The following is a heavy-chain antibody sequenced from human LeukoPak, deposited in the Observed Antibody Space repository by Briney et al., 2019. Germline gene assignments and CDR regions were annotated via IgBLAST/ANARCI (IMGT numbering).Heavy chain of an antibody. V-gene: IGHV4-34*01. J-gene: IGHJ6*03. CDR2: INHSGST. Sequence: SETLSLTCAVYGGSFSGYYWSWIRQPPGKGLEWIGEINHSGSTNYNPSLKSRVTISVDTSKNQFSLKLSSVTAADTAVYYCARGFRGYCSSTSRYLYYYYYYMDVWGKGTTVTVSS. CDR3: ARGFRGYCSSTSRYLYYYYYYMDV. D-gene: IGHD2-2*03. CDR1: GGSFSGYY.